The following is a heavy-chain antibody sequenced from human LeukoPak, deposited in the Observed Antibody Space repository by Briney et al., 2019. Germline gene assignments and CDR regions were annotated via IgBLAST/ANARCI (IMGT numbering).Heavy chain of an antibody. Sequence: GGFLRLSCAASGFIDSSNYMSWVRQAPGKGLEWVSVIYSGGSTFYADSVKGRFTISRDNSKNTLFLQMNSLTAEDTAVYYCASSGWPRSLDYSGQGTLVTVSS. CDR2: IYSGGST. J-gene: IGHJ4*02. CDR1: GFIDSSNY. V-gene: IGHV3-53*01. CDR3: ASSGWPRSLDY. D-gene: IGHD6-19*01.